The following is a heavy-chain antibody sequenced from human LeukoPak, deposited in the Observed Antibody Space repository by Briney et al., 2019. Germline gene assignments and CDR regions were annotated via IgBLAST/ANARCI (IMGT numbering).Heavy chain of an antibody. Sequence: GGSLRLSCAASGFTFSSYWMSWVRQAPGKGLEWLSGISGSGGTIYYVDSVKGRFTISRDNSKNTLYLQMNSLRAEDTAVYYCARAMMVVANLWGVYDYWGQGTLVTASS. CDR2: ISGSGGTI. V-gene: IGHV3-23*01. CDR1: GFTFSSYW. CDR3: ARAMMVVANLWGVYDY. J-gene: IGHJ4*02. D-gene: IGHD3-22*01.